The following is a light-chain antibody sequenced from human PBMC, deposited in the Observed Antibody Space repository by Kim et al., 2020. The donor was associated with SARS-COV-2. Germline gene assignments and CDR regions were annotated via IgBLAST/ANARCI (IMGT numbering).Light chain of an antibody. Sequence: EIVMTQSPVTLSVSPGERATLSCRASQSVRNNLAWYQQKPGQAPRLLIYGASTRATGIPARFSGSGSGTEFTLTLSSLQSEDFAVYYCQQYNNWPETFGQGTKVDIK. CDR1: QSVRNN. V-gene: IGKV3-15*01. CDR3: QQYNNWPET. J-gene: IGKJ1*01. CDR2: GAS.